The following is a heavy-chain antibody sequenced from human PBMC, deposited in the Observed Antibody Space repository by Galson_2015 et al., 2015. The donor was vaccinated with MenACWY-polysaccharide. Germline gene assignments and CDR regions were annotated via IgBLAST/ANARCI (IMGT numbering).Heavy chain of an antibody. CDR3: AKDAGDSGAFDI. CDR1: GFTFSSYA. D-gene: IGHD4-17*01. V-gene: IGHV3-23*01. CDR2: ISGSGGST. J-gene: IGHJ3*02. Sequence: SLRLSCAASGFTFSSYAMSWVRQAPGKGLEWVSAISGSGGSTYYADSVKGRFTISRDNSKNTLYLQMNSLRAEDTVVYYCAKDAGDSGAFDIWGQGTMVTVSS.